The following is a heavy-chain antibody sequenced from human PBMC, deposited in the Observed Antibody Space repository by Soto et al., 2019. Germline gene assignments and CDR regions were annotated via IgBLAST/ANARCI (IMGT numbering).Heavy chain of an antibody. CDR3: ARGDREDTAVVIGVRPGEYGVDV. CDR2: ISYNGGNR. J-gene: IGHJ6*02. CDR1: GFTFSNYA. Sequence: QVQLVESGGGVVQPGRSLRLSCAASGFTFSNYAMHWVRQAPGKGLECVAVISYNGGNRFYRDYVKGRFTISRDNSKNRVHLHIDSLRYEDAAVYYCARGDREDTAVVIGVRPGEYGVDVWGQGTTVTVSS. D-gene: IGHD2-15*01. V-gene: IGHV3-30*04.